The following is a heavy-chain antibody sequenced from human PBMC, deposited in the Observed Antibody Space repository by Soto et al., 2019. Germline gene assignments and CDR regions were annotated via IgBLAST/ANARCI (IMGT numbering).Heavy chain of an antibody. CDR2: IDPRDSYV. Sequence: PGESQKISCTGFGYTFTTFWISWVRQMPGKGLEWMGRIDPRDSYVNYSPSFQGHVTISLDKSISTAYLQWGSLKASDTAMYYCARLFCSTTTCDSWFDPWGQGTLVTVSS. J-gene: IGHJ5*02. D-gene: IGHD2-2*01. CDR3: ARLFCSTTTCDSWFDP. CDR1: GYTFTTFW. V-gene: IGHV5-10-1*01.